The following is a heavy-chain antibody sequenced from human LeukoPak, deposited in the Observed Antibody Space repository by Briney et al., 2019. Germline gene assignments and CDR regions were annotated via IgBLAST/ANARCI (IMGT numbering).Heavy chain of an antibody. Sequence: PSETLSLTCAVYGGSFSGYYWSWFRQPPGKGLDGIGEINHSGSTNYNPSLKSRVTISVDTSKNQFSLKLSSVTAADTAVYYCARGVRYSSSWSYWGQGTLVTVSS. D-gene: IGHD6-13*01. J-gene: IGHJ4*02. CDR1: GGSFSGYY. CDR3: ARGVRYSSSWSY. V-gene: IGHV4-34*01. CDR2: INHSGST.